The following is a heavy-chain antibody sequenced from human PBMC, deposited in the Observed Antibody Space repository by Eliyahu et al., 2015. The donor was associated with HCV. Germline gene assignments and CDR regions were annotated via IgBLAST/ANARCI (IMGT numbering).Heavy chain of an antibody. CDR1: GFXFNIFA. CDR3: VRGHEYSNYLFHY. D-gene: IGHD2/OR15-2a*01. Sequence: EVQLLESGGGLVQRGGSLXLSCAAXGFXFNIFAMXWVRQAPGKGLEWVSGISAGGTTYYADSVKGRFTISRDTSRNTLYLQMAGLTAEDTALYYCVRGHEYSNYLFHYWGQGTLVTVSS. V-gene: IGHV3-23*01. CDR2: ISAGGTT. J-gene: IGHJ4*02.